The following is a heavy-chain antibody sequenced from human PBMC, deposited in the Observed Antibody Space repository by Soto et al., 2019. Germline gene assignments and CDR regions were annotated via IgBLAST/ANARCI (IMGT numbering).Heavy chain of an antibody. CDR3: AREDIAEPPYGMDV. V-gene: IGHV1-2*02. CDR1: GYTFTGYY. J-gene: IGHJ6*02. CDR2: INPNSGGT. D-gene: IGHD5-12*01. Sequence: ASVKVSCKASGYTFTGYYMHWVRQAPGQGLEWMGWINPNSGGTNYAQKFQGRVTMTRDTSISTAYMELSRLRSDDTAVYYCAREDIAEPPYGMDVWGQGTTVTVSS.